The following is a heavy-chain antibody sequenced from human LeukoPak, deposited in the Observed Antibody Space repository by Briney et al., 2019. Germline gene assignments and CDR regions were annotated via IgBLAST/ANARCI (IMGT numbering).Heavy chain of an antibody. J-gene: IGHJ3*01. D-gene: IGHD2-2*02. CDR3: TRRYTPGSPVYAFDL. CDR2: IYPGDSES. CDR1: GFHFSNYW. V-gene: IGHV5-51*01. Sequence: GESLKISCEGSGFHFSNYWIAWVLQMPGKGLEWMGIIYPGDSESRYSPSFEGQVTISVDKSISTAYLHWSSLKASDTAIYYCTRRYTPGSPVYAFDLWGQGTMVAVSS.